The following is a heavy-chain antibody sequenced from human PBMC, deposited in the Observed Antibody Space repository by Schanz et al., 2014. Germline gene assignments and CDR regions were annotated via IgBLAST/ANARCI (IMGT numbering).Heavy chain of an antibody. D-gene: IGHD4-17*01. J-gene: IGHJ4*02. CDR2: INPNSGGT. CDR1: GYTFTGYY. V-gene: IGHV1-2*02. CDR3: ARELRLEYYFDY. Sequence: QVQLLPSGAAVKKPGASVKVSCKASGYTFTGYYMHWVRQAPGQGLEWMGRINPNSGGTNYAQKFQGRVTMTRDTSISTAYMELSSLRSDDTAVYYCARELRLEYYFDYWGQGTQVTVSS.